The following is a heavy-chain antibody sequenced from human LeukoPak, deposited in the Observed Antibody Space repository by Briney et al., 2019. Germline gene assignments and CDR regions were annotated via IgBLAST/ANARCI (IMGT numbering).Heavy chain of an antibody. D-gene: IGHD6-13*01. CDR1: GGTFSSYA. CDR2: INPNSGGT. Sequence: GASVKVSCKASGGTFSSYAISWVRQAPGQGLEWMGWINPNSGGTNYAQKFQGWVTMTRDTSISTAYMELSRLRSDDTAVYYCARGGIAAARGYYYGMDVWGQGTTVTVSS. J-gene: IGHJ6*02. V-gene: IGHV1-2*04. CDR3: ARGGIAAARGYYYGMDV.